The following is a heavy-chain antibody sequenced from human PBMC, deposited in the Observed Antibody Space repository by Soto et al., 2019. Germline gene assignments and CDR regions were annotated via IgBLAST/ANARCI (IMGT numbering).Heavy chain of an antibody. CDR2: THHSRGT. CDR1: GDSIIGTHW. J-gene: IGHJ4*01. Sequence: SDTLSLTCAVSGDSIIGTHWWSWVRRPPGKGLEFIGETHHSRGTNYNPSLRSRVTMSLDKSKNQLSLILYSVTAADTGVYYCARYSAASGTYYFDYWGQGTLVTSPQ. CDR3: ARYSAASGTYYFDY. D-gene: IGHD6-13*01. V-gene: IGHV4-4*02.